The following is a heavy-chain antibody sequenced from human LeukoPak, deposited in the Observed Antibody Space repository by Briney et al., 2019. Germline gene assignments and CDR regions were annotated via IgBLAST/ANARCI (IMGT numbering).Heavy chain of an antibody. J-gene: IGHJ4*02. CDR2: INHSGST. V-gene: IGHV4-4*02. Sequence: PSETLSLTCAVSGGSISSSNWWSWVRQPPGKGLEWIGEINHSGSTNYNPSLKSRVTISVDTSKNQVSLKVNSVTAADTAVYYCARRYCSSSSCLYFDFWGLGTLVTVSS. CDR1: GGSISSSNW. CDR3: ARRYCSSSSCLYFDF. D-gene: IGHD2-15*01.